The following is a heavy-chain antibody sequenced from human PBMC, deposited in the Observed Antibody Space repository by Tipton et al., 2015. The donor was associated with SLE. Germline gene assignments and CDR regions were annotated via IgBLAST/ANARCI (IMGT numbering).Heavy chain of an antibody. D-gene: IGHD3-9*01. V-gene: IGHV3-30*18. Sequence: RSLRLSCAASGFTFSSYGMHWVRQAPDKGLEWVAVIWSDGTNKYYVDSVKGRFSISRDNSKNTLYLQMNSLRAEDTAVYYCAKGEGGGGPRYFDWLDYWGQGTLVTVSS. CDR3: AKGEGGGGPRYFDWLDY. J-gene: IGHJ4*02. CDR1: GFTFSSYG. CDR2: IWSDGTNK.